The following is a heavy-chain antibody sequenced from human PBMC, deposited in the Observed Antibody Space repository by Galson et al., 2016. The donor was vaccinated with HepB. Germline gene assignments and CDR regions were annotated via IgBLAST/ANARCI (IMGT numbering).Heavy chain of an antibody. D-gene: IGHD1/OR15-1a*01. J-gene: IGHJ3*01. Sequence: SETLSLTCSVSGGSFNTYYWSWFRQSPGKGLEWIGHIYHNGIATYHPALTSRVTISISTSENQFYLKLTSMTAADTAVYFCAREDWNNALGYDVWGQGRMVIVSS. V-gene: IGHV4-59*01. CDR3: AREDWNNALGYDV. CDR1: GGSFNTYY. CDR2: IYHNGIA.